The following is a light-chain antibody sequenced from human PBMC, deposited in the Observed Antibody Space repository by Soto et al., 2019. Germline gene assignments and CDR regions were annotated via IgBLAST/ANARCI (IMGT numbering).Light chain of an antibody. CDR3: CSYAGSSTQ. CDR2: EVS. V-gene: IGLV2-23*02. CDR1: SSDVGSYNL. Sequence: QSALTQSASVSGSPGQSITISCTGTSSDVGSYNLVSWYQQHPGKAPKLMIYEVSKRPSGVSNRFSGSKSGNTASLTISGLQAEDEADYYCCSYAGSSTQFGGGTKLTVL. J-gene: IGLJ2*01.